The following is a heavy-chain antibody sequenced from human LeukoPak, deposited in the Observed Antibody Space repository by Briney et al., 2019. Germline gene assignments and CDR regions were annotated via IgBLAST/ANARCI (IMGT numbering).Heavy chain of an antibody. V-gene: IGHV3-30*18. CDR3: AKAAGAYYYDSSGSNWFDP. CDR2: ISYDGSNK. D-gene: IGHD3-22*01. CDR1: GFTFSSYG. J-gene: IGHJ5*02. Sequence: GGSLRLSCAASGFTFSSYGMHWVRQAPGKGLEWVAVISYDGSNKYYADSVKGRFTISRDNSKNTLYLQMNSLRAEDTAVYYCAKAAGAYYYDSSGSNWFDPWGQGTLVTVSS.